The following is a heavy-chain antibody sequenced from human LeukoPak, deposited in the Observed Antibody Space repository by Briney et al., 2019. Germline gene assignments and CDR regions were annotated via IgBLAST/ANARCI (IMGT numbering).Heavy chain of an antibody. D-gene: IGHD6-13*01. CDR1: GFTFSSYA. Sequence: PGGSLRLSCAASGFTFSSYAMHWVRQAPGKGREWVAVISYDGSNKYYADSVKGRFTISRDNSKNTLYLQMNSLRAEDTAVYYCARDRYPYPGIAAAGTCMDVWGKGTTVTVSS. CDR2: ISYDGSNK. V-gene: IGHV3-30*04. J-gene: IGHJ6*04. CDR3: ARDRYPYPGIAAAGTCMDV.